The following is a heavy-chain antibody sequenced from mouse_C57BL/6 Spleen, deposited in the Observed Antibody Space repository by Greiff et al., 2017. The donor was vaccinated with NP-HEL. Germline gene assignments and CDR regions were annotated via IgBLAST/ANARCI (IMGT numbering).Heavy chain of an antibody. D-gene: IGHD1-1*01. CDR2: IDPENGDT. Sequence: VQLKQSGAELVRPGASVKLSCTASGFNIKDDYMHWVKQRPEQGLEWIGWIDPENGDTEYASKFQGKATITADTSSSTAYMQLSSLTSEDSAVYYCARSGIYGSSYGDYWGQGTTLTVSS. CDR1: GFNIKDDY. CDR3: ARSGIYGSSYGDY. J-gene: IGHJ2*01. V-gene: IGHV14-4*01.